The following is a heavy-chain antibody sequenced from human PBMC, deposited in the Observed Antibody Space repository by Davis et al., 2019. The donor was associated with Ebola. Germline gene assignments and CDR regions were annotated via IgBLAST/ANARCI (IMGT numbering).Heavy chain of an antibody. D-gene: IGHD3-3*01. Sequence: MPSETLSLTCAVSGGSISSSNWWSWVRQPPGKGLEWIGEIYHSGSTNYNPSLKSRVTISVDTSKNQFSLKLSSVTAADTAVYYWARARFLEWLRCWFDPWGQGTLVTVSS. V-gene: IGHV4-4*02. CDR3: ARARFLEWLRCWFDP. CDR1: GGSISSSNW. CDR2: IYHSGST. J-gene: IGHJ5*02.